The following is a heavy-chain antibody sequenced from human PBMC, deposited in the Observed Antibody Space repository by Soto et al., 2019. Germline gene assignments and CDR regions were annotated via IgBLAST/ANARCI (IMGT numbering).Heavy chain of an antibody. CDR3: ASLYDSSGYPFDY. V-gene: IGHV3-53*01. CDR1: GFTVSSNY. J-gene: IGHJ4*02. CDR2: IYSGGST. Sequence: GGSLRLSCAASGFTVSSNYMSWVRQAPGKGLEWVSVIYSGGSTYYADSVKGRFTISRDNSKNTLYLQMNSLRAEDTAVYYCASLYDSSGYPFDYWGQGTLVTVSS. D-gene: IGHD3-22*01.